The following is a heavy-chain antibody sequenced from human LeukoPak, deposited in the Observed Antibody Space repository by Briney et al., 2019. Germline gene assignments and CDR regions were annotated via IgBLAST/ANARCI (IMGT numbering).Heavy chain of an antibody. J-gene: IGHJ3*02. D-gene: IGHD3-9*01. CDR2: IKQDGSEK. CDR3: AKEYYDILTGDLDAFDI. Sequence: GGSLRLSCAASGFTFSSYWMSWVRQAPGKGLEWVANIKQDGSEKYYVDSVKGRFTISRDNAKNSLYLQMNSLRAEDTAVYYCAKEYYDILTGDLDAFDIWGQGTMVTVSS. V-gene: IGHV3-7*01. CDR1: GFTFSSYW.